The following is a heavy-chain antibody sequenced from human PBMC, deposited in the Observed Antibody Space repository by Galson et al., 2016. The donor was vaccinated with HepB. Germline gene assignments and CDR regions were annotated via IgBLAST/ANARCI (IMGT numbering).Heavy chain of an antibody. Sequence: CAASGFTFSSYSMIWVRQAPGKGLEWVAVIWHDGSLKYYADSVKGRFTISRDNSKNMLYLQMNGLRVEDTAVYYCAGAFYYGSSGWGPAALDIWGQGTVVTVSS. CDR1: GFTFSSYS. CDR2: IWHDGSLK. V-gene: IGHV3-33*08. CDR3: AGAFYYGSSGWGPAALDI. J-gene: IGHJ3*02. D-gene: IGHD3-22*01.